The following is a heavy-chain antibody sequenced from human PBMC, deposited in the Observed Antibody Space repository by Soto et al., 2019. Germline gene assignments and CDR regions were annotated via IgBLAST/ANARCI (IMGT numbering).Heavy chain of an antibody. CDR3: AISTIFGVVTVFDY. CDR1: GGSFSGYY. D-gene: IGHD3-3*01. J-gene: IGHJ4*02. V-gene: IGHV4-34*01. Sequence: SETLSLTCAVYGGSFSGYYWSWIRQPPGKGLEWIGEINHSGSTNYNPSLKSRVTISVDTSKNQFSLKLSSVAAADTAVYYCAISTIFGVVTVFDYWVQGTLVIGSS. CDR2: INHSGST.